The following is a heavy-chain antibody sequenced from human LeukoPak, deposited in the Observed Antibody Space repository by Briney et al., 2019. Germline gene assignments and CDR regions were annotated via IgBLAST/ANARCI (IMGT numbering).Heavy chain of an antibody. CDR3: AKGSYCSSTSCYFGWFDP. J-gene: IGHJ5*02. D-gene: IGHD2-2*01. CDR2: VRYDGSSN. Sequence: AGGSLRLSCTASGFTFSNYGMHWVRQAPGKGLEWVAFVRYDGSSNYYADSVKGRFSISRDNSKNTLCLQMNSLRAEDTAVYYCAKGSYCSSTSCYFGWFDPWGQGTLVTVSS. CDR1: GFTFSNYG. V-gene: IGHV3-30*02.